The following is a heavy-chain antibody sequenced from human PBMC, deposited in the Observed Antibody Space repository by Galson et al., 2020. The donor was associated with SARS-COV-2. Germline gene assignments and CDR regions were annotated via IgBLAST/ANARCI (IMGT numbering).Heavy chain of an antibody. J-gene: IGHJ6*02. D-gene: IGHD1-26*01. CDR2: ISYDGSNK. CDR1: GFTFSSYA. CDR3: ARGLSGSYLGGMGV. Sequence: GGSLRLSCAASGFTFSSYAMHWVRQAPGKGLEWVAVISYDGSNKYYADSVKGRFTISRDNSKNTLYLQMNSLRAEDTAVYYCARGLSGSYLGGMGVWGRGTTVTVSS. V-gene: IGHV3-30*04.